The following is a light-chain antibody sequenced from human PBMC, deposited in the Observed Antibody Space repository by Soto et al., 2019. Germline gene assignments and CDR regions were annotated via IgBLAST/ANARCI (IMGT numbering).Light chain of an antibody. Sequence: EIVLTQSPGTLSLSPGERATLSCRASQSLTSSYLAWYQQKPGQAPRLLIYGASSRATGIPDRFSCSGSGTYFTLTIRRLGPEDFAVYYCHQYESSPPSYTFGQGTKLEIK. J-gene: IGKJ2*01. CDR2: GAS. CDR3: HQYESSPPSYT. V-gene: IGKV3-20*01. CDR1: QSLTSSY.